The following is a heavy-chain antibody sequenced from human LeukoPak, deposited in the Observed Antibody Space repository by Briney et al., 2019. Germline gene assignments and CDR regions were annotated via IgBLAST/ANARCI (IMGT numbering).Heavy chain of an antibody. J-gene: IGHJ3*02. Sequence: GGSLRLSCAASGFTFSSYWIHWVRQAPGKGLVWLSSISPDGRTTHYADSVKGRFTISRDNSKNTVYVQMNSLRVEDTAVYYCANGYYYGSGSYYEEAFDIWGQGTMVTVSS. CDR2: ISPDGRTT. CDR3: ANGYYYGSGSYYEEAFDI. CDR1: GFTFSSYW. D-gene: IGHD3-10*01. V-gene: IGHV3-74*01.